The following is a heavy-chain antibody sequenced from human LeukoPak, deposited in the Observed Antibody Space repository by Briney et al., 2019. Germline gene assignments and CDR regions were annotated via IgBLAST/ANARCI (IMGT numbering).Heavy chain of an antibody. V-gene: IGHV3-21*01. Sequence: GGSLRLSCAASGFTFSSYSMNWVRQAPGKGLEWVSSISSSSSYIYYADSVKGRFTISRDNGKNSLYLQMNSLRAEDTAVYYCARDPSSGWYLKGWFDPWGQGTLVTVSS. D-gene: IGHD6-19*01. J-gene: IGHJ5*02. CDR1: GFTFSSYS. CDR3: ARDPSSGWYLKGWFDP. CDR2: ISSSSSYI.